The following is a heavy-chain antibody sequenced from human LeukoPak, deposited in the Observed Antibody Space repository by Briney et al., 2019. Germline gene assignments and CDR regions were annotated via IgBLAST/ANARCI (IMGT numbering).Heavy chain of an antibody. D-gene: IGHD3-22*01. V-gene: IGHV1-69*05. CDR2: IIPIFGTA. Sequence: SVKVSCKASGGTFSSYAISWVRQAPGQGLEWMGRIIPIFGTADYAQKFQGRVTITTDESTSTAYMELSSLRSEDTAVYYCARDRGPYYYDSSGYYGYWGQGTLVTVSS. CDR1: GGTFSSYA. J-gene: IGHJ4*02. CDR3: ARDRGPYYYDSSGYYGY.